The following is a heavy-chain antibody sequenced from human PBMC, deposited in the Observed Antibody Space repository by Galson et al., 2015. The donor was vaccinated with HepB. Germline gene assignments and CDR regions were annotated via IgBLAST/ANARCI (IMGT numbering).Heavy chain of an antibody. J-gene: IGHJ3*02. V-gene: IGHV2-70*01. CDR1: GLSLSTSGMC. CDR2: IDWDDDK. Sequence: PALVKPTQTLTLTCTFSGLSLSTSGMCVSWIRQPPGKALEWLALIDWDDDKYYSTSLKTRLTISKDTSKNQVVLTMTNMDPVDTATYYCARMLLGDILTGYYGAFDIWGQGTMVTVSS. D-gene: IGHD3-9*01. CDR3: ARMLLGDILTGYYGAFDI.